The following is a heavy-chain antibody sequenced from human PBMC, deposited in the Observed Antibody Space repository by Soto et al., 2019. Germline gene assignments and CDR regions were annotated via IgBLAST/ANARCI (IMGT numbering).Heavy chain of an antibody. J-gene: IGHJ6*02. CDR2: INSDGRTA. V-gene: IGHV3-74*01. CDR1: GFTVSDFW. CDR3: ARGPRYYAVDV. Sequence: XGSLTLFFAASGFTVSDFWLHWVRQAPEKGLVWVSRINSDGRTANYADSVKGRFTISRDNAKNTLYLQMNRLRAEDPAVYYCARGPRYYAVDVWGQRTTVTVSS.